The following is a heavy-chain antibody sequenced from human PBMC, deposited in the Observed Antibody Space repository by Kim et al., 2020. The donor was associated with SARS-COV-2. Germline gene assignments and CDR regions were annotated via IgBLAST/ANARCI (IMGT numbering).Heavy chain of an antibody. D-gene: IGHD3-3*01. V-gene: IGHV4-59*13. CDR2: IYYSGST. Sequence: SETLSLTCTVSGGSISSYYWSWIRQPPGKGLEWIGYIYYSGSTNYNPSLKSRVTISVDTSKNQFSLNLSSVNAADTAVYYCARVPYDFWSGTNWFDPWGQGTLVTVSS. CDR3: ARVPYDFWSGTNWFDP. J-gene: IGHJ5*02. CDR1: GGSISSYY.